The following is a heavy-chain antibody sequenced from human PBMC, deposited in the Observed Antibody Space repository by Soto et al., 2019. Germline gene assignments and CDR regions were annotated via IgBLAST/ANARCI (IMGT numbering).Heavy chain of an antibody. J-gene: IGHJ6*02. CDR1: GGSVSGYY. V-gene: IGHV4-34*01. Sequence: SETLSLTCAVYGGSVSGYYWSWIRQPPGKGLEWIGEINHSGSTNYNPSLKSRVTISVDTSKNQFSLKLSSVTAVDTVVYYCARGINYDFWSGRNYGMDVWGQGTTVT. D-gene: IGHD3-3*01. CDR2: INHSGST. CDR3: ARGINYDFWSGRNYGMDV.